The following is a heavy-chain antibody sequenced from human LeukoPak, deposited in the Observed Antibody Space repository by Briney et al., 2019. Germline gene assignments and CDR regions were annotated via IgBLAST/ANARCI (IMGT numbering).Heavy chain of an antibody. D-gene: IGHD4-17*01. CDR3: ARGPVTDY. CDR1: GFTFNTYA. V-gene: IGHV3-23*01. CDR2: ISGSGDNT. Sequence: PGGSLRLSCAASGFTFNTYAMSWVRQAPGKGLEWVSSISGSGDNTYYADIVKGRFTISRDNSKNTQFLQMNSLRDEDTAVYYCARGPVTDYWGQGTLVTVSS. J-gene: IGHJ4*02.